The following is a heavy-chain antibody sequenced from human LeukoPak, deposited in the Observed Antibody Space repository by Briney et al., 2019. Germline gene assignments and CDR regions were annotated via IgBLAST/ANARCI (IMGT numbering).Heavy chain of an antibody. V-gene: IGHV3-7*01. D-gene: IGHD6-19*01. Sequence: GGSLRLSCAASGFTFSSYSMNWVRQAPGKGLEWVANIKQDGSEKYYVDSVKGRFTISRDNAKNSLYLQMNSLRAEDTAVYYCASLREDSSGWYYYYYYYMDVWGKGTTVTVSS. CDR1: GFTFSSYS. CDR3: ASLREDSSGWYYYYYYYMDV. CDR2: IKQDGSEK. J-gene: IGHJ6*03.